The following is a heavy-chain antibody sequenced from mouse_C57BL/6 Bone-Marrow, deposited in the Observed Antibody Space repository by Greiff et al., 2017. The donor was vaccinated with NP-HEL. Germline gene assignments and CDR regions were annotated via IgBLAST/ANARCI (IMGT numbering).Heavy chain of an antibody. CDR2: ISYDGSN. J-gene: IGHJ3*01. V-gene: IGHV3-6*01. CDR3: ARDRGTGTMAY. CDR1: GYSITSGYY. Sequence: EVKLVESGPGLVKPSQSLSLTCSVTGYSITSGYYWNWIRQFPGNKLEWMGYISYDGSNNYNPSLKNRISITRDTSKNQFFLKLNSVTTEDTATYYCARDRGTGTMAYWGQGTLVTVSA. D-gene: IGHD4-1*01.